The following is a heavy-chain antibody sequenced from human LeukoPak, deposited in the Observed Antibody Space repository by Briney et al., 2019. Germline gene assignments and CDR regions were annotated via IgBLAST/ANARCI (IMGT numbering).Heavy chain of an antibody. CDR2: IDYSGNT. J-gene: IGHJ6*03. CDR1: GFTFSTYW. CDR3: ARPMGYYYYHYIDV. D-gene: IGHD3-10*01. V-gene: IGHV4-34*01. Sequence: GSLRLSCAASGFTFSTYWMTWIRQTPGKGLEWIGEIDYSGNTNYSPSLESRVTISIDTSKNQFSLTVRSVTAADTGVYYCARPMGYYYYHYIDVWGRGTTVTVSS.